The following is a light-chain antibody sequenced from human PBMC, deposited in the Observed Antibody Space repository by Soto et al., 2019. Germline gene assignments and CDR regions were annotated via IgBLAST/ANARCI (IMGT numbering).Light chain of an antibody. CDR1: SSNIGSNT. V-gene: IGLV1-44*01. CDR3: AKWDDSLNGWV. Sequence: QPVLTQPPSASGTPGQRVTISCSGSSSNIGSNTVNWYQQLPGTAPKLLIYSNNQRPSGVPDRFSGSRSGTSASLAISGLQSGDEADYYCAKWDDSLNGWVFGGGTKLTVL. J-gene: IGLJ3*02. CDR2: SNN.